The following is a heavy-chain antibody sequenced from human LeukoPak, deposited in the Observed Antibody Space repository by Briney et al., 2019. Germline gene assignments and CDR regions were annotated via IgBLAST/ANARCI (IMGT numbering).Heavy chain of an antibody. CDR1: GYTLSELP. CDR3: SSSGVEEWQGLHF. CDR2: FDVAETDT. D-gene: IGHD3-3*01. V-gene: IGHV1-24*01. Sequence: ASVKVSCKVSGYTLSELPMHWVRQSPGKGLEWMGGFDVAETDTIYAQKFQGRVTMTEDTSTDIAYMELNSLSSEDTAVYYCSSSGVEEWQGLHFWGQGTLVTVSS. J-gene: IGHJ4*02.